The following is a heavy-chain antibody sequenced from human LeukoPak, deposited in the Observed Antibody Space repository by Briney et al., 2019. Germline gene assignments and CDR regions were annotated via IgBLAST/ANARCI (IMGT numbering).Heavy chain of an antibody. V-gene: IGHV3-64*01. Sequence: PGGSLRLSCAASGFTFSSYAMHWVRQAPGKGLEYVSAISSNGVSTYNANSVKGRFTISRDNSKNTLYLQMGSLRAEDMAVYYCARGSSRLSGMVRGVMVYWGQGTLVTVSS. CDR2: ISSNGVST. J-gene: IGHJ4*02. CDR1: GFTFSSYA. CDR3: ARGSSRLSGMVRGVMVY. D-gene: IGHD3-10*01.